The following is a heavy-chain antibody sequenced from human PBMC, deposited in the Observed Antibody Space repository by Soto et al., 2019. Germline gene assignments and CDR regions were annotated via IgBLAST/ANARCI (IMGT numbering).Heavy chain of an antibody. D-gene: IGHD2-2*01. J-gene: IGHJ4*02. CDR1: GFTFSSYG. Sequence: GGSLRLSCAASGFTFSSYGMHWVRQAPGKGLEWVAVIWYDGSNKYYADSVKGRFTISRDNSKNTLYLQMNSLRAEDTAVYYCARDLLGYCISTSRYEFDFSGPGTLV. V-gene: IGHV3-33*01. CDR2: IWYDGSNK. CDR3: ARDLLGYCISTSRYEFDF.